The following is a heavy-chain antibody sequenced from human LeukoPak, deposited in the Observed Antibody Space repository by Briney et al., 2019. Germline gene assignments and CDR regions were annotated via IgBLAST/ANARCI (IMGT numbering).Heavy chain of an antibody. Sequence: PGRSLRLSCAASGFTFSSYAMHWVRQAPGKGLEWVAVISYDGSNKYYADSVKGRFTISRDNSKNTLYLQMNSLRAEETAVYYCARDICSSTSCRFDYWGQGTLVTVSS. CDR1: GFTFSSYA. J-gene: IGHJ4*02. D-gene: IGHD2-2*01. CDR3: ARDICSSTSCRFDY. V-gene: IGHV3-30*01. CDR2: ISYDGSNK.